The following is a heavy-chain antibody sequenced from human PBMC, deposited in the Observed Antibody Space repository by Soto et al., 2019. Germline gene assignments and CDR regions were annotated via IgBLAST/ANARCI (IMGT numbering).Heavy chain of an antibody. Sequence: SETLSLTCAVYGGSFSGYYWSWIRQRPGKGLEWIGEINHSGSTNYNPSLKSGGTISVDTSKNQFSLKLSSVPAADTAVYYCATMVWSSSGRRYYYGMDVWGQGTTVTVSS. J-gene: IGHJ6*02. CDR3: ATMVWSSSGRRYYYGMDV. D-gene: IGHD6-6*01. CDR1: GGSFSGYY. V-gene: IGHV4-34*01. CDR2: INHSGST.